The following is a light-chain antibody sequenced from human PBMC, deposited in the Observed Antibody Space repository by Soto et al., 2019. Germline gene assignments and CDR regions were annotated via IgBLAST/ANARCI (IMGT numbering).Light chain of an antibody. V-gene: IGKV1-5*01. Sequence: DIQMTQSPSTLSASVEDRVTITCRASQRISSWLAWYQQKPGKAPKLLIYDASSLESGVSSRFSGSGSGTEFTVTISSVEPDDFTTYYCQQYNSYDTFGQGTKLEI. CDR2: DAS. CDR3: QQYNSYDT. J-gene: IGKJ2*01. CDR1: QRISSW.